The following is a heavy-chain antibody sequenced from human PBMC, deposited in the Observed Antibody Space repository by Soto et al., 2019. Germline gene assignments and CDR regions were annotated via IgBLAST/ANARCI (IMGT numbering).Heavy chain of an antibody. J-gene: IGHJ4*02. CDR2: IRTKGNNYAT. D-gene: IGHD5-18*01. V-gene: IGHV3-73*01. CDR3: TTNRPRYSYGPHGFDY. Sequence: EVQLVDSGGGLVQPGGSLKLSCAASGFTFSGSAMHWVRQASGKGLEWVGRIRTKGNNYATTYAASVKGRFTISRDDSKNTAYLQMNSLKSEDTAVYYCTTNRPRYSYGPHGFDYWGQGSLVTVSS. CDR1: GFTFSGSA.